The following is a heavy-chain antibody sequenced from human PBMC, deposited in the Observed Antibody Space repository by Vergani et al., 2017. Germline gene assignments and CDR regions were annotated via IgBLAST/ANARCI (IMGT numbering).Heavy chain of an antibody. Sequence: EVQLVESGGGLVQPGGSLRLSCAASGFTFSSYWMSWVRQAPGKGLEWVANIKQDGSEKYYVDSVKGRFTISRDNAKNSLYLQMNSLRAEDTAVYYCAKDIGVVPAATHFDYWGQGTLVTVSS. J-gene: IGHJ4*02. D-gene: IGHD2-2*01. V-gene: IGHV3-7*01. CDR2: IKQDGSEK. CDR1: GFTFSSYW. CDR3: AKDIGVVPAATHFDY.